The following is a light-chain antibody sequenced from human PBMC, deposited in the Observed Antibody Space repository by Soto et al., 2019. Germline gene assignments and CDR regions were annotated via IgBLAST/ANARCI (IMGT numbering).Light chain of an antibody. J-gene: IGKJ1*01. CDR1: QGISNY. CDR3: QKYNSALPTT. V-gene: IGKV1-27*01. CDR2: AAS. Sequence: DIQMTQSPSPLSASVGDRVTITCRASQGISNYLAWYQQKPGKVPKLLIYAASTLQSGVPSRFSGSGSGTDFTLTISSLQPEDVATYYCQKYNSALPTTFGQGTKVEIK.